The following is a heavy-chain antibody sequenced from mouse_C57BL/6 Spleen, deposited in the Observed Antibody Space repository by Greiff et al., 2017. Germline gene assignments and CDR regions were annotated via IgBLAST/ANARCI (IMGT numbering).Heavy chain of an antibody. CDR1: GYTFTSYW. CDR2: IHPNSGST. Sequence: VQLQQPGAELVKPGASVKLSCKASGYTFTSYWMHWVKQRPGQGLEWIGMIHPNSGSTNYNEKFKSKATLTVDTSSSTAYMQLSSLTSEDSAVYYCASYDGYYEGYFDVWGTGTTVTVSS. J-gene: IGHJ1*03. CDR3: ASYDGYYEGYFDV. D-gene: IGHD2-3*01. V-gene: IGHV1-64*01.